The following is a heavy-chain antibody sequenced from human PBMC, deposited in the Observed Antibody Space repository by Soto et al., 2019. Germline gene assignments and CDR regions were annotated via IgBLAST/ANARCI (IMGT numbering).Heavy chain of an antibody. CDR1: GVSVSRDYQ. V-gene: IGHV4-30-4*01. J-gene: IGHJ4*02. Sequence: SETLSLTCTVSGVSVSRDYQWIWIRQPPGKGLEWIGHISYSGSPYYHPSLRSRLSISVDTSKNQFSLKVKSVTAADTAVYYCARPWDFWGQGTLVTVSS. CDR3: ARPWDF. CDR2: ISYSGSP.